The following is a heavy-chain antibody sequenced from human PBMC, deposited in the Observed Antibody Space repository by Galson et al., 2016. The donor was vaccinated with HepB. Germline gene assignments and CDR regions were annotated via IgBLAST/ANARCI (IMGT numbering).Heavy chain of an antibody. Sequence: QSGAEVKKPGQSLKIPCKASGYSFTNNWIGWVRQMPGKGLEWMGIIYPRDSETRYNPSFEGQVTISAEKSISTAYLQWSSLKASDTAMYYCARVRSGTYYLFDSWGQGTLVTVSS. D-gene: IGHD1-26*01. CDR2: IYPRDSET. J-gene: IGHJ4*02. V-gene: IGHV5-51*01. CDR3: ARVRSGTYYLFDS. CDR1: GYSFTNNW.